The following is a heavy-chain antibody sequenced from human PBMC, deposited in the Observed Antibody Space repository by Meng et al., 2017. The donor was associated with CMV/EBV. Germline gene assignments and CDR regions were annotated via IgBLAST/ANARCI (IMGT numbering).Heavy chain of an antibody. CDR1: CGSCSSYY. CDR3: ARAAVDLSKDYFDY. V-gene: IGHV4-4*07. D-gene: IGHD2-15*01. CDR2: IYTSGST. J-gene: IGHJ4*02. Sequence: QESSPGLVSPSETLPPTGSVCCGSCSSYYGRWIRQPAGKGLEWIGRIYTSGSTNYNPSLKSRVTMSVDTSKNQFSLKLSSVTAADTAVYYCARAAVDLSKDYFDYWGQGTLVTVSS.